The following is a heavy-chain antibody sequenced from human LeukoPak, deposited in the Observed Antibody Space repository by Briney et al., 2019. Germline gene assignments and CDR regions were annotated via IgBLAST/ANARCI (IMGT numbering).Heavy chain of an antibody. CDR1: GFTFSGYW. V-gene: IGHV3-74*03. Sequence: GGSLRLSCAASGFTFSGYWMHWVRQAPGKGLVWVSRINSDGYSITYADSVKGRFTISRDNAKNTLYLQMSSLIAEDTAVYFCTRAGHSSGFDSWGQGTLVTVSS. CDR2: INSDGYSI. J-gene: IGHJ5*01. D-gene: IGHD6-19*01. CDR3: TRAGHSSGFDS.